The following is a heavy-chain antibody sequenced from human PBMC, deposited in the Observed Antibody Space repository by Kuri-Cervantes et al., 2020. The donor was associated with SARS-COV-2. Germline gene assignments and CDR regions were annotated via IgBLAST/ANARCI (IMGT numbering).Heavy chain of an antibody. D-gene: IGHD3-22*01. CDR2: ISSSSSYI. J-gene: IGHJ4*02. V-gene: IGHV3-21*01. CDR3: ARDSSGYYRLDY. Sequence: GESLKISCVASGFNFSTTDMNWVRQAPGKGLEWVSSISSSSSYIYYADSVKGRFTISRDNAKNSLYLQMNSLRAEDTAVYYCARDSSGYYRLDYWGQGTLVTVSS. CDR1: GFNFSTTD.